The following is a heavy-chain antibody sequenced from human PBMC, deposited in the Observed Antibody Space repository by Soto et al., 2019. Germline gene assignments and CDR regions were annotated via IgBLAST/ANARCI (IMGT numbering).Heavy chain of an antibody. CDR3: ARARAQDFWSGYYAVLGMDV. CDR2: IYYSGST. J-gene: IGHJ6*02. Sequence: SETLSLTCTVSGGSISSYYWSWIRQPPGKGLEWIGYIYYSGSTNYNPSLKSRVTISVDTSKNQFSLKLSSVTAAATAVYYCARARAQDFWSGYYAVLGMDVWGQGTTVTVSS. CDR1: GGSISSYY. D-gene: IGHD3-3*01. V-gene: IGHV4-59*01.